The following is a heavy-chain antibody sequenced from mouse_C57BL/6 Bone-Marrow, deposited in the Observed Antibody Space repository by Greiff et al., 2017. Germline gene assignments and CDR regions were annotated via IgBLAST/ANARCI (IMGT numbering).Heavy chain of an antibody. J-gene: IGHJ1*03. CDR1: GFTFNTYA. CDR3: VRDHWDGYPHWYFDV. D-gene: IGHD2-3*01. CDR2: IRSKSSNYAT. Sequence: EVMLVESGGGLVQPKGSLKLSCAASGFTFNTYAMHWVRQAPGKGLEWVARIRSKSSNYATYYADSVKDRFTISRDDSQSMLYLQMNNLKTEDTAMYYCVRDHWDGYPHWYFDVWGTGTTVTVSS. V-gene: IGHV10-3*01.